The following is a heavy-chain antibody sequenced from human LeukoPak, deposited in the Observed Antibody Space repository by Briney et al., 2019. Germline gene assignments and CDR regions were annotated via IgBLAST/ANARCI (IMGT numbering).Heavy chain of an antibody. CDR1: GFIFKNAW. J-gene: IGHJ5*02. CDR3: ARDRSGDDDFWSGYYTNYFDP. Sequence: GGSLRLSCSTSGFIFKNAWMSWIRQAPGKGLEWVGRVTSESAGGTTDYPAVVKGRFSISRDDSTNMVYLQMNSLRAEDTAVYYCARDRSGDDDFWSGYYTNYFDPWGQGTLVTVSS. CDR2: VTSESAGGTT. V-gene: IGHV3-15*01. D-gene: IGHD3-3*01.